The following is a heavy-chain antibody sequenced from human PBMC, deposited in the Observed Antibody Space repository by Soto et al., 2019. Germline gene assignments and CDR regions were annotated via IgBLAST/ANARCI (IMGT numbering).Heavy chain of an antibody. Sequence: SETLALTFTVSGGSISNYYWGWIRQPPGKGLEWIGYIYYSGSTNYNPSLKSRVTISVDTSKNQFSLKLSSVTAADTAVYYCVRAHDFWSGYYYYFDSWGQGTLVTVSS. D-gene: IGHD3-3*01. CDR2: IYYSGST. V-gene: IGHV4-59*01. J-gene: IGHJ4*02. CDR1: GGSISNYY. CDR3: VRAHDFWSGYYYYFDS.